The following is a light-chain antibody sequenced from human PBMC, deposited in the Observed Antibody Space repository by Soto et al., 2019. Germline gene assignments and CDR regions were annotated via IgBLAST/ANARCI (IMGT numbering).Light chain of an antibody. V-gene: IGLV2-14*01. J-gene: IGLJ3*02. Sequence: SALTQPASVSGSPGQSITISCTGTSSDVGGYNYVSWYQPHPGKAPKLMIYEVSNRPSGVSNRFSGSKSGNTASLTISGIQADDEADSYCSSYTRSSTRVFGGGTKLTVL. CDR3: SSYTRSSTRV. CDR2: EVS. CDR1: SSDVGGYNY.